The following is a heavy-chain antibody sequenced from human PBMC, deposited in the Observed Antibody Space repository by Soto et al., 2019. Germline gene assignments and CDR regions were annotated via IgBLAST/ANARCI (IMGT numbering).Heavy chain of an antibody. CDR3: ARPRYDSTGTPFDH. CDR1: GFSFSSVW. V-gene: IGHV3-7*01. CDR2: IKYDGSEE. D-gene: IGHD3-22*01. J-gene: IGHJ4*02. Sequence: GGSLRLSCVVSGFSFSSVWMTWVRQAPGKGLECVANIKYDGSEEYYVDSVKGRFTISRDNAKNSLYLQMSSLRDEDSAVYYCARPRYDSTGTPFDHWGLGTLVTVSS.